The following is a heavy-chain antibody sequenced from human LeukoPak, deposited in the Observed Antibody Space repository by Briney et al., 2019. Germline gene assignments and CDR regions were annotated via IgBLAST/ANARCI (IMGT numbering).Heavy chain of an antibody. CDR2: IIPIFGTA. D-gene: IGHD3-10*01. CDR1: GGTFSSYA. Sequence: SVKVSCKASGGTFSSYAISWVRQAPGQGLEWMGGIIPIFGTANYAQKFQGRVTITADESTSTAYMELSSLRSEDTAVYYCARDAFRYGSGSYYNVMQWGQGTLVTVSS. J-gene: IGHJ4*02. CDR3: ARDAFRYGSGSYYNVMQ. V-gene: IGHV1-69*13.